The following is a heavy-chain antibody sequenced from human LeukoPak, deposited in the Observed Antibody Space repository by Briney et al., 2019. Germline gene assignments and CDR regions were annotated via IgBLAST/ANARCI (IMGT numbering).Heavy chain of an antibody. J-gene: IGHJ6*03. V-gene: IGHV3-23*03. Sequence: PGGSLRLSCAASGFTFSSYAMSWVRQAPGKGLEWVSVIYSGGSTYYADSVKGRFTISRDNSKNTLYLQMNSLRAEDTAVYYCAKAYYYGSGSYYMGWYYMDVWGKGTTVTVSS. CDR1: GFTFSSYA. CDR2: IYSGGST. CDR3: AKAYYYGSGSYYMGWYYMDV. D-gene: IGHD3-10*01.